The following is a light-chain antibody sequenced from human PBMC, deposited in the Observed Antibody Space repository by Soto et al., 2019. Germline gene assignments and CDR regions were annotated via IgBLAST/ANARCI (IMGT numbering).Light chain of an antibody. CDR2: GAS. Sequence: EIVMTQSPATLSVSPGERATLSCRASQSVSANLAWYQQKPGQPPRLLIYGASTRATGIPARFSGSGSGTEFTLTISSLQSEDFAVYYCQQYNDWLPWTFGQGTKVEIK. CDR1: QSVSAN. V-gene: IGKV3-15*01. CDR3: QQYNDWLPWT. J-gene: IGKJ1*01.